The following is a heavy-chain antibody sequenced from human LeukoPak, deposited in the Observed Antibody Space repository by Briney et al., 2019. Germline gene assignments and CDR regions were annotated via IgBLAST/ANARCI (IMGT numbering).Heavy chain of an antibody. Sequence: GESLKISCTGSGYTFRYYWIGWVRQMPGKGLEWMGTIYPDDSDTKYSPSFQGQVTISADKSINTAYLQWSSLKASDTAMYYCATVVGSGTFYSAEYFDYWGQGTLVTVSS. J-gene: IGHJ4*02. V-gene: IGHV5-51*01. CDR3: ATVVGSGTFYSAEYFDY. CDR2: IYPDDSDT. CDR1: GYTFRYYW. D-gene: IGHD3-10*01.